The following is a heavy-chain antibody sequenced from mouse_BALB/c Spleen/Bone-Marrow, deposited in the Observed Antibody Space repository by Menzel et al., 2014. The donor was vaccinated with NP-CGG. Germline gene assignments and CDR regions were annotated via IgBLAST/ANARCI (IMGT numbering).Heavy chain of an antibody. J-gene: IGHJ4*01. D-gene: IGHD1-1*01. CDR1: GYTFTSYW. CDR2: IYPGYSDT. CDR3: TRYPYYYGSRNYYAMDY. Sequence: VQLQQSGTVLARPGASVKMSCKASGYTFTSYWMHWVKQRPGQGLEWIGAIYPGYSDTSYNQKFKGKAKLTAVTSTSTAYMELSSLTNEDSAVYYCTRYPYYYGSRNYYAMDYWGQGTSVTVSS. V-gene: IGHV1-5*01.